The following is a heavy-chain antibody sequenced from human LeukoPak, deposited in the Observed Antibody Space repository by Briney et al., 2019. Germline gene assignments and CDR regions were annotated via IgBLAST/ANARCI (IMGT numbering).Heavy chain of an antibody. V-gene: IGHV3-73*01. CDR1: GFTFSVSA. CDR2: IRSKANSYAT. CDR3: SNPLGIAVGGGQSLTDWYFDL. Sequence: GGSLKLSCAASGFTFSVSAMHWVRQASGKGLEWVGRIRSKANSYATAYPASVKGRFTISRDESKNTAYLQMNSLKTEDTVVYYLSNPLGIAVGGGQSLTDWYFDLWGRGTLVTVSS. J-gene: IGHJ2*01. D-gene: IGHD6-19*01.